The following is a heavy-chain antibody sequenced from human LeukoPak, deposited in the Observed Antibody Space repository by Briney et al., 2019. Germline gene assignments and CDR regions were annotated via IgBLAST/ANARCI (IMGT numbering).Heavy chain of an antibody. CDR2: IYYSGST. J-gene: IGHJ3*02. V-gene: IGHV4-59*01. CDR3: ARDKLYSGSYYAFDI. Sequence: SETLSLTCAVYGGSFSGYYWSWTRQPPGKGLEWIGYIYYSGSTNYNPSLKSRVTISVDTSKNQFSLKLSSVTAADTAVYYCARDKLYSGSYYAFDIWGQGTMVTVSS. CDR1: GGSFSGYY. D-gene: IGHD1-26*01.